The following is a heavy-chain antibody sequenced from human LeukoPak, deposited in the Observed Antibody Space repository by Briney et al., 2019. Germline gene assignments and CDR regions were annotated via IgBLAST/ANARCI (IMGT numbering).Heavy chain of an antibody. CDR1: GFTFSGYW. D-gene: IGHD1-26*01. Sequence: GGSLRLSCAASGFTFSGYWMSWVRQAPGKGLEWVANIERDGSDKYYVNSVKGRFTISRDNTKNTLYLQMNSLRAEDTAVYYCAGTSGSYPHDAFDIWGQGTMVTVSS. V-gene: IGHV3-7*03. CDR3: AGTSGSYPHDAFDI. CDR2: IERDGSDK. J-gene: IGHJ3*02.